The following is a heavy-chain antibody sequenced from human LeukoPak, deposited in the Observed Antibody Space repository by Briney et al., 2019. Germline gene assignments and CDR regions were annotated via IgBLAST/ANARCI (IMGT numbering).Heavy chain of an antibody. CDR1: GFTFSSYA. Sequence: GGSLRLSCAASGFTFSSYAMHWVRQAPGKGLERVAVISYDGSNKYYADSVKGRFTISRDNSKNTLYLQMNSLRAEDTAVYYCARDEGLRYYFDYWGQGTLVTVSS. D-gene: IGHD4-17*01. CDR2: ISYDGSNK. V-gene: IGHV3-30-3*01. CDR3: ARDEGLRYYFDY. J-gene: IGHJ4*02.